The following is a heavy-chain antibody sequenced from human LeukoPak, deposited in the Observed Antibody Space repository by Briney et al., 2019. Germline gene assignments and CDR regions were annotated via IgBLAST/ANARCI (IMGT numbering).Heavy chain of an antibody. CDR2: IWYDESKK. CDR3: ARDGGIGLDY. D-gene: IGHD3-3*01. CDR1: GFTFSSYG. J-gene: IGHJ4*02. Sequence: GGSLRLSCAASGFTFSSYGMHWVRQAPGKGLEWVAVIWYDESKKYYADSVKGRFTISRDVSKNTLYLQMNSLRAEDTAVYYCARDGGIGLDYWDQGTLVTVSS. V-gene: IGHV3-33*01.